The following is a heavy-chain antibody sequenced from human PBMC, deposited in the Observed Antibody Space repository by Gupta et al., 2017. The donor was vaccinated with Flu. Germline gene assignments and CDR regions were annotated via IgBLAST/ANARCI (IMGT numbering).Heavy chain of an antibody. J-gene: IGHJ4*02. V-gene: IGHV3-30*18. CDR2: ISYDGSNK. D-gene: IGHD6-13*01. CDR1: GFTFSSYG. Sequence: QVQLVESGGGVVQPGRSLRLSCAASGFTFSSYGMHWVRQAPGKGLEWVAVISYDGSNKYYADSVKGRFTISRDNSKNTLYLQMNSLRAEDTAVYYCAKDQYSSSWYDSYYFDYWGQGTLVTGSS. CDR3: AKDQYSSSWYDSYYFDY.